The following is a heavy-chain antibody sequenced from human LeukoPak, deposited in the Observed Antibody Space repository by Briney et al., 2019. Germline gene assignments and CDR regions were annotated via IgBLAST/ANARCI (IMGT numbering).Heavy chain of an antibody. CDR2: INPSGGST. CDR1: GYTFTSYY. Sequence: ASVKVSCKASGYTFTSYYMHWVRQAPGQGLEWMGIINPSGGSTSYAQKFQGRVTMTRDTSTSTVYMEPSSLRSEDTAVYYCAVYGSGSYYVYWGQGTLVTVSS. J-gene: IGHJ4*02. V-gene: IGHV1-46*01. CDR3: AVYGSGSYYVY. D-gene: IGHD3-10*01.